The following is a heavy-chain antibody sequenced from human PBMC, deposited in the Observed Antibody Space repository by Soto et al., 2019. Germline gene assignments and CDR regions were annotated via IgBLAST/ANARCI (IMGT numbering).Heavy chain of an antibody. CDR2: ISYDGSNK. D-gene: IGHD2-2*02. J-gene: IGHJ4*02. CDR3: ATGICSSTSCYTVDYFDY. V-gene: IGHV3-30*03. Sequence: GGSLRLSCAASGFTFRSYGMHWVRQAPGKGLEWVAVISYDGSNKEYADSVKGRFTISRDNSKNTLYVQMNSLRAEDTAVYYCATGICSSTSCYTVDYFDYRGQGTLVTVSS. CDR1: GFTFRSYG.